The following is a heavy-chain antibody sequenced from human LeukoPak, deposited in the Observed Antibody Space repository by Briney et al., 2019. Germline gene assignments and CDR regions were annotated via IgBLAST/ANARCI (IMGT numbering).Heavy chain of an antibody. V-gene: IGHV1-24*01. D-gene: IGHD4-17*01. CDR3: ARDPRWAYGDYPRGFDY. CDR1: GYTLTELS. J-gene: IGHJ4*02. Sequence: ASVKVSCKVSGYTLTELSMHWVRQAPGKGLEWMGGFDPEDGETIYAQKFQGRVTMTEDTSTDTAYMELSSLRSEDTAVYYCARDPRWAYGDYPRGFDYWGQGTLVTVSS. CDR2: FDPEDGET.